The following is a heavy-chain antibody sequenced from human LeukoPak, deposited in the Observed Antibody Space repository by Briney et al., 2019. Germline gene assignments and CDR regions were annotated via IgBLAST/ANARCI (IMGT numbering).Heavy chain of an antibody. Sequence: PGGSLRLPCAASGFPFRDYYMTWIRQAPGKGLEWISYISRSGDTLYYADSVEGRFTISRDNAKNSLFLQMNSLRADDTAVYYCAREVVIFPDYYYYGMDVWGQGTTVTVSS. V-gene: IGHV3-11*01. CDR2: ISRSGDTL. D-gene: IGHD2/OR15-2a*01. CDR3: AREVVIFPDYYYYGMDV. CDR1: GFPFRDYY. J-gene: IGHJ6*02.